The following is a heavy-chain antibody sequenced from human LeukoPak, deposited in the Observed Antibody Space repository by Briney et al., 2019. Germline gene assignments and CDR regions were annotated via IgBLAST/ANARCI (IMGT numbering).Heavy chain of an antibody. Sequence: GGSLRLSCAASGFTFSSYGMHWVRQAPGKGLEWVAVISYDGSNKYYADSVKGRFTISRDNSKNTLYLQMNSLRAEDTAVYYCAKESYSGGWYGDYWGQGTLVTVSS. CDR1: GFTFSSYG. CDR2: ISYDGSNK. D-gene: IGHD6-19*01. V-gene: IGHV3-30*18. CDR3: AKESYSGGWYGDY. J-gene: IGHJ4*02.